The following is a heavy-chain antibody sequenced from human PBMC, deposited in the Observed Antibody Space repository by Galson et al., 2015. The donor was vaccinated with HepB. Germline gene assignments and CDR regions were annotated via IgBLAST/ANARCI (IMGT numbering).Heavy chain of an antibody. CDR2: IRSNTDGGTA. CDR1: GITFSNAW. CDR3: SDYGHLGVF. J-gene: IGHJ4*02. Sequence: SLRLSCAVSGITFSNAWMNWVRQAPGKGLEWVGRIRSNTDGGTAEYAAPVQGRFTIARDDSKDTLYLQMDSLRTEDTAVYYCSDYGHLGVFWGQGTLVTVSP. V-gene: IGHV3-15*01. D-gene: IGHD4-17*01.